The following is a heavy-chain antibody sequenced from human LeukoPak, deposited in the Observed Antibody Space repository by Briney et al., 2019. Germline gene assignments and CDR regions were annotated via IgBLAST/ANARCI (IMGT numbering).Heavy chain of an antibody. V-gene: IGHV3-48*04. CDR3: ARDLIAARRNPDS. Sequence: GGSMRLAWAPSGFTFGIYSMNWVRQAAGKVLEWVSDISSISSAIYYADSVKGRFTISRDTAKKSLYLQMNSLRAEDTAVYYCARDLIAARRNPDSWGEGTL. CDR2: ISSISSAI. J-gene: IGHJ4*02. CDR1: GFTFGIYS. D-gene: IGHD6-6*01.